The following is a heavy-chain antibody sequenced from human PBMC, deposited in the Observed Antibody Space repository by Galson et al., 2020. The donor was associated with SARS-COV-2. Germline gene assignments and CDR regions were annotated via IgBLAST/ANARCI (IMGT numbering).Heavy chain of an antibody. J-gene: IGHJ6*02. CDR1: GFTFSTYA. D-gene: IGHD1-26*01. CDR3: ARDRVISGPHSVVLDYYYYGMDV. V-gene: IGHV3-30*04. CDR2: TSYDGSNK. Sequence: GGSLRLSCAASGFTFSTYAMHWVRQAPGKGLEWVAVTSYDGSNKYYADSVKGRFTISRDNSKNMLYVQMNSLRAEDTAVYYCARDRVISGPHSVVLDYYYYGMDVWGQGTTVTVSS.